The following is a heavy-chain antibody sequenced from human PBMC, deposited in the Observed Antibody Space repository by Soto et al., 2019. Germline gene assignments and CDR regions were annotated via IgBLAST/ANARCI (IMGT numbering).Heavy chain of an antibody. D-gene: IGHD3-22*01. V-gene: IGHV5-51*01. CDR2: IYPGYSDT. CDR3: ANYWRSGYYYYFDN. J-gene: IGHJ4*02. Sequence: PGESLKISCKGSGYRFTDYWIGWVRQMPGKGLEWMGVIYPGYSDTRYSPSFQGQVTISADKSISTAYLQWNRLKDSDTAMYYCANYWRSGYYYYFDNWGQGTLVAVSS. CDR1: GYRFTDYW.